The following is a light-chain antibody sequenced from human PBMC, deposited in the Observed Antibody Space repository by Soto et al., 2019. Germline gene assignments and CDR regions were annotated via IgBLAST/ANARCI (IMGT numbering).Light chain of an antibody. J-gene: IGKJ1*01. Sequence: EIVMTQSPPTLSVSPGERATLSCRASQSVSSYLAWYQQKPGQAPRLLIYGASTRATGIPARFSGSGSGTEFTLTISSLQSEDFAVYYCQQYNNWPPWTFGQGTKVDIK. CDR3: QQYNNWPPWT. CDR1: QSVSSY. V-gene: IGKV3-15*01. CDR2: GAS.